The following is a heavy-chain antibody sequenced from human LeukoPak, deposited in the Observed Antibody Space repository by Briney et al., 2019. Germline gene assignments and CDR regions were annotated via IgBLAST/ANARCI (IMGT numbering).Heavy chain of an antibody. J-gene: IGHJ4*02. Sequence: PGGSLRLSCAASGFTFSKYAMSWVRQAPGKGLEWVSAISGSDGNTFYADSVKGRFTISRDNAKNSLFLQMNSLRAEDSAVYYCAREVRASGYDRIDYWGQGTLVTVSS. CDR2: ISGSDGNT. V-gene: IGHV3-23*01. CDR3: AREVRASGYDRIDY. D-gene: IGHD5-12*01. CDR1: GFTFSKYA.